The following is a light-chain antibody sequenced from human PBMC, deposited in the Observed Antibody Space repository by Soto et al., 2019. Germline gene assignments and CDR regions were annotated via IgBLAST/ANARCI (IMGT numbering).Light chain of an antibody. Sequence: QLVLTQPPSASGTPGQRVTISCSGSRSNIGSEYVYWYQQVPGTAPKLLIYRNNQRPSGVPDRFSGSKSGTSASLAISGLRSEDEADYYCAAWDDTLSGHVVFGGGTRSPS. CDR1: RSNIGSEY. J-gene: IGLJ2*01. CDR3: AAWDDTLSGHVV. V-gene: IGLV1-47*01. CDR2: RNN.